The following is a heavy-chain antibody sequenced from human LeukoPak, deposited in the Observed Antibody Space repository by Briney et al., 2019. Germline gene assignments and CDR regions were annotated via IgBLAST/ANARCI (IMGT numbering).Heavy chain of an antibody. CDR3: AKMVIAAADTGYYFDY. D-gene: IGHD6-13*01. Sequence: GGSLRLSCVASGLTFSSYAMSWVRQAPGKGLEWVSTISGSGGSTYYADSVKGRFTISRDNSKNTLYLQMNSLRAEDTAVYYCAKMVIAAADTGYYFDYWGQGTLVTVSS. J-gene: IGHJ4*02. V-gene: IGHV3-23*01. CDR1: GLTFSSYA. CDR2: ISGSGGST.